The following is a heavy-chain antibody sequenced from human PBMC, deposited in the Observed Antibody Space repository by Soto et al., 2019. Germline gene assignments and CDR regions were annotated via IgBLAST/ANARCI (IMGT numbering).Heavy chain of an antibody. CDR3: ARVGGDDFGDSGGFDY. V-gene: IGHV4-59*01. Sequence: SETLSLTCTVSGGSIRDYFWTWIRQPPGKGLEWIGYIYYSGRTNYNPSLKSRVSISVDTSKNHSSLQLRSVTAADTAVYYCARVGGDDFGDSGGFDYWGQGTLVTVSS. CDR1: GGSIRDYF. D-gene: IGHD4-17*01. J-gene: IGHJ4*02. CDR2: IYYSGRT.